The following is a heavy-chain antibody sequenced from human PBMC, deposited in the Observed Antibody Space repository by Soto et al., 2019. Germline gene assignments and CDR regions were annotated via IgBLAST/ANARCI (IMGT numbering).Heavy chain of an antibody. Sequence: QVQLQESGPGLVEHSETLSLTCIVSGASVTTFSWNWIRQSAGKGLEWIGRIYTDGSTIYIPSLNSRITLSLDTSKKQLPLNLKFVTAADTAVYFCARDQSGAADVWGQGTMVTVA. CDR2: IYTDGST. CDR1: GASVTTFS. V-gene: IGHV4-4*07. CDR3: ARDQSGAADV. D-gene: IGHD7-27*01. J-gene: IGHJ3*01.